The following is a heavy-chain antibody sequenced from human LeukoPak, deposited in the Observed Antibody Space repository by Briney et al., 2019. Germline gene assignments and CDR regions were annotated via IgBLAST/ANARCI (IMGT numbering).Heavy chain of an antibody. CDR3: ARDGIAVASPQSPTILHDAFDI. D-gene: IGHD6-19*01. CDR2: IWYDGSNK. J-gene: IGHJ3*02. Sequence: GRSLRLSCAASGFTFSSYAMHWVRQAPGKGLEWVAVIWYDGSNKYYADSVKGRFTISRDNSKNTLYLQMNSLRAEDTAVYYCARDGIAVASPQSPTILHDAFDIWGQGTMVTVSS. V-gene: IGHV3-33*08. CDR1: GFTFSSYA.